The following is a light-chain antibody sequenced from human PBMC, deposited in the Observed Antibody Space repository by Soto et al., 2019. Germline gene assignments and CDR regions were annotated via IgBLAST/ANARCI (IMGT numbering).Light chain of an antibody. CDR2: SFD. J-gene: IGLJ3*02. V-gene: IGLV1-44*01. CDR1: SSNIGSNS. CDR3: SSYGGNDWV. Sequence: QSVLSQPPSASGTPGQRVTISCSGSSSNIGSNSVNWYQQLPGAAPTLLIYSFDQRPSGVPDRFSGSKSGTSASLAISGLQSQDEADYHCSSYGGNDWVFGGGTKVTVL.